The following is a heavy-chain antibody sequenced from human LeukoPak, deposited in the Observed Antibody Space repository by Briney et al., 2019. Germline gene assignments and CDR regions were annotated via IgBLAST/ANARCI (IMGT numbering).Heavy chain of an antibody. Sequence: SETLSLTCAVSGGSISSGGYSWSWIQQPPGKGLEWIGYIYHSGSTYYNPSLKSRVTISVDRSKNQFSLKLSSVTAADTAVYYCARDTGGSGFDAFDIWGQGTMVTVSS. CDR3: ARDTGGSGFDAFDI. J-gene: IGHJ3*02. D-gene: IGHD3-22*01. CDR1: GGSISSGGYS. CDR2: IYHSGST. V-gene: IGHV4-30-2*01.